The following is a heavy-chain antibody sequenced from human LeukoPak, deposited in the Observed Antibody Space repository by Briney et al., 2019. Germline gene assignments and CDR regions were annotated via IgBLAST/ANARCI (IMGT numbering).Heavy chain of an antibody. CDR2: INHSGST. Sequence: SETPSLTCAVYGGSFSGYYWSWIRQPPGKGLEWIGEINHSGSTNYNPSLKSRVTISVDTSKNQFSLKLSSVTAADTAVYYCARYSGYYYWGQGTLVTVSS. D-gene: IGHD2-15*01. CDR3: ARYSGYYY. V-gene: IGHV4-34*01. J-gene: IGHJ4*02. CDR1: GGSFSGYY.